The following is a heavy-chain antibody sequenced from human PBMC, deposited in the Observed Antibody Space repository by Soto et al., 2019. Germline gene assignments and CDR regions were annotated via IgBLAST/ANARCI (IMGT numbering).Heavy chain of an antibody. CDR2: ISSDGDIT. J-gene: IGHJ5*01. Sequence: PGGSLRLSFSASGFTFSEYSMPWVRQAPGKGLQYVSTISSDGDITYYADSVKGRFTISRDNSKNTLYIQMNSLRPEDTAVYYCVKVSTFYDILTGYYSTNFFDSWCQGTLVTVSS. D-gene: IGHD3-9*01. CDR3: VKVSTFYDILTGYYSTNFFDS. CDR1: GFTFSEYS. V-gene: IGHV3-64D*06.